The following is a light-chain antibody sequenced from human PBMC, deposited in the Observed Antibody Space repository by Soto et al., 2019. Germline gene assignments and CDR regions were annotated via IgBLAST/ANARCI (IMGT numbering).Light chain of an antibody. CDR1: TGAVTTGNY. J-gene: IGLJ3*02. CDR2: TTD. V-gene: IGLV7-43*01. CDR3: LLYFGGAQLV. Sequence: QAVVTQEPSLTGSPGGTVTLTCASSTGAVTTGNYASWFQQKPGQAPRTLIYTTDNRHSWTPARFSGSLLGGKAALTLSSVQPEDEADYYCLLYFGGAQLVFGGGTKLTVL.